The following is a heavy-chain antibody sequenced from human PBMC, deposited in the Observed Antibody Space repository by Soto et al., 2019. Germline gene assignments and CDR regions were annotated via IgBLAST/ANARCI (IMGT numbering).Heavy chain of an antibody. CDR3: ARGDDYFHY. CDR1: GFTFSSSP. V-gene: IGHV3-48*02. CDR2: ISSSSSTI. J-gene: IGHJ4*02. Sequence: GGSLRLSCAPSGFTFSSSPMNWVRQAPGKGLEWLSHISSSSSTIYYADSVKGRFTISRDNAKNSLYLQMNSLRDEDTAVYYCARGDDYFHYWGQGTLVTVSS.